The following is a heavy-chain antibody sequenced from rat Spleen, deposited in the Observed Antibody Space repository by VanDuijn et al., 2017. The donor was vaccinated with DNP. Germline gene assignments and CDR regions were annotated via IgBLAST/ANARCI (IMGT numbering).Heavy chain of an antibody. J-gene: IGHJ3*01. CDR3: ASGFGWFAY. CDR2: ISISGVST. CDR1: GFTFSNYE. D-gene: IGHD4-1*01. Sequence: EVQLVESGGDLVQPGRSLKLSCAASGFTFSNYEMAWVRQVPTKGLEWVASISISGVSTYYRDSVKGRFTVSRDHAKNTLYLRLNSLRSEDTATYYCASGFGWFAYWGQGTLVTVSS. V-gene: IGHV5S13*01.